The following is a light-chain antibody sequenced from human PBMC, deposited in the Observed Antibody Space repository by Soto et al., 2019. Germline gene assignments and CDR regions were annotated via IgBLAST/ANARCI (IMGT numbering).Light chain of an antibody. Sequence: EIVLTQTPATLSLSPGERATLSCGASQSVSSSFLAWYQQKPGLAPRVLIFHASNRATGIPDRFSRGGSGANFTLTISRLEPEDFAVYDGHHNGSSPPALTFGGGTKVEIK. CDR3: HHNGSSPPALT. CDR1: QSVSSSF. J-gene: IGKJ4*01. CDR2: HAS. V-gene: IGKV3D-20*01.